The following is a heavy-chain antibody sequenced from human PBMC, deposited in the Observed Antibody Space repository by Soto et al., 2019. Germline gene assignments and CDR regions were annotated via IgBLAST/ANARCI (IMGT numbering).Heavy chain of an antibody. D-gene: IGHD3-22*01. CDR2: IIPVFGTA. J-gene: IGHJ4*02. Sequence: QVQLVQSGAEVKKAGSSVKVSCKVSGGTFSSYFINWVRQAPGQGLEWVGGIIPVFGTASYAEKFQGRVTITADESTSTAYLELSSLRSDDTAVYYCARVWYYDSSGYYAFDYWGLGTLVTVSA. CDR1: GGTFSSYF. CDR3: ARVWYYDSSGYYAFDY. V-gene: IGHV1-69*01.